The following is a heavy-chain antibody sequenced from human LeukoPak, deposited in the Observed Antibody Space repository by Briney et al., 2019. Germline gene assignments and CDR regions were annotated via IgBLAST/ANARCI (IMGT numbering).Heavy chain of an antibody. CDR2: IFYSGST. V-gene: IGHV4-39*07. D-gene: IGHD4-11*01. CDR1: GGSISISCYY. CDR3: ARAWNDYSNKYFDY. Sequence: SESLSLTQAVSGGSISISCYYWGWIRQPPGKGLEWLGSIFYSGSTYYNPSLKSRVTISVDTSKNQFSLKLSSVTAADTAVYYFARAWNDYSNKYFDYWGQGTLVTVSS. J-gene: IGHJ4*02.